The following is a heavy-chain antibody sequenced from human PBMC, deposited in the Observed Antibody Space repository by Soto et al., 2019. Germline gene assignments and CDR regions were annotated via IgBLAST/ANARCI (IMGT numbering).Heavy chain of an antibody. Sequence: QVQLQESGPGLVKPSETLSLTCTVSGGSISSYYWSWIRQPPGKGLEWIGYIYYSGSTNYNPSLKSRVTISVDTSKNQFSLKLSCVTAADTAVYYCARRYGSAIDYWGQGTLVTVSS. D-gene: IGHD1-26*01. CDR2: IYYSGST. CDR1: GGSISSYY. CDR3: ARRYGSAIDY. V-gene: IGHV4-59*08. J-gene: IGHJ4*02.